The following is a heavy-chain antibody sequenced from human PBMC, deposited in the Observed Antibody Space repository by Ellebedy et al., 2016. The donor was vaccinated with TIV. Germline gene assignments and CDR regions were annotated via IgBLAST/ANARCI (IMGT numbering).Heavy chain of an antibody. V-gene: IGHV3-23*01. D-gene: IGHD3-22*01. CDR1: GFTFSTYA. Sequence: GESLKISCTASGFTFSTYAMSWVRQAPGEGLEWVSAISGSGGSTYYADSVKGRFTISRDNSKNTLYLQMNSLRAEDTAVYHCAKDHSMIVVVITPDYWGQGTLVTVSS. CDR2: ISGSGGST. J-gene: IGHJ4*02. CDR3: AKDHSMIVVVITPDY.